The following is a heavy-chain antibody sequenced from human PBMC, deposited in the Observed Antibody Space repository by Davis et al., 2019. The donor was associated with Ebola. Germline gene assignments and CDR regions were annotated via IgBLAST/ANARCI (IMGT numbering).Heavy chain of an antibody. V-gene: IGHV3-30*18. CDR2: ISYDGRNK. J-gene: IGHJ6*04. Sequence: GESLKISCAASGFTFSYYAMHWVRQAPGKGLEWVSLISYDGRNKYYADSVKGRFTISRDSSKKTLYLQMNSLRAEDTAVYYCAKSGLSFGVVKYHYGMDVWGKGTTVTVSS. CDR3: AKSGLSFGVVKYHYGMDV. D-gene: IGHD3-3*01. CDR1: GFTFSYYA.